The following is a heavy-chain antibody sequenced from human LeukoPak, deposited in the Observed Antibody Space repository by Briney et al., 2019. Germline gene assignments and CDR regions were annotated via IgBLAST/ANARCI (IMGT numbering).Heavy chain of an antibody. CDR3: AREDVVLVDAVRYQYYGMDV. D-gene: IGHD2-8*01. J-gene: IGHJ6*02. CDR1: GYNFISYY. CDR2: IYPSGGST. Sequence: ASVKVSCKASGYNFISYYMHWVRQAPGQGLEWMGIIYPSGGSTSYAQKFQDRVTMTRDTSTSTVYMERSSLKSEDTGVYYCAREDVVLVDAVRYQYYGMDVWGQGTTVTVSS. V-gene: IGHV1-46*01.